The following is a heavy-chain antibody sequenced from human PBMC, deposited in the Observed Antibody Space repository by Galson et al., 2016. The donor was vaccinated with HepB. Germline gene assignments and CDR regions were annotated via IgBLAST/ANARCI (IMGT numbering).Heavy chain of an antibody. CDR1: GFTVSRSY. J-gene: IGHJ6*02. CDR3: ARDVRVGSSWYPYSGGMDV. CDR2: IYGAGST. V-gene: IGHV3-53*01. D-gene: IGHD6-13*01. Sequence: SLRLSCAASGFTVSRSYMSWVRQAPGKGLEWVSLIYGAGSTYYADSVKGRFTISRDNSKNTLYLQMNSLRVEDTAVYYCARDVRVGSSWYPYSGGMDVWGQGTTVTVSS.